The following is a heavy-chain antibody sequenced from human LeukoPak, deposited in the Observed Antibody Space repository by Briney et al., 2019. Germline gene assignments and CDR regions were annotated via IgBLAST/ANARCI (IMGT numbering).Heavy chain of an antibody. V-gene: IGHV3-21*01. D-gene: IGHD6-13*01. J-gene: IGHJ5*02. CDR1: GFTFSSYA. CDR3: ARVEEAAAFNP. CDR2: ISSSSAYI. Sequence: GGSLRLSCAASGFTFSSYAMNWVRQAPGKGLEWVSSISSSSAYIYYADSVKGRFTISRDNAKNSLYLQMNSLRAEDTAVYYCARVEEAAAFNPWGQGTLVTVSS.